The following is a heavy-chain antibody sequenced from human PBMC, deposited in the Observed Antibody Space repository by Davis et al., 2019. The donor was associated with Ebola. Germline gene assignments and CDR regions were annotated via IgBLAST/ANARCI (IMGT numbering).Heavy chain of an antibody. Sequence: PGGSLRLSCTVSGGSISSYYWSWIRQPAGKGLEWIGRIHTSGSTNYNPSLKSRVTISVDTSKNQFSLKLSSVTAADTAVYYCASIVVVPAAIPDDAFDIWGQGTMVTVSS. D-gene: IGHD2-2*02. CDR1: GGSISSYY. CDR2: IHTSGST. V-gene: IGHV4-4*07. CDR3: ASIVVVPAAIPDDAFDI. J-gene: IGHJ3*02.